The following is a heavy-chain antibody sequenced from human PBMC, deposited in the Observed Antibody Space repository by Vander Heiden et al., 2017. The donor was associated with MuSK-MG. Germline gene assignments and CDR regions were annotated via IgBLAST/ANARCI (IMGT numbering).Heavy chain of an antibody. CDR1: GGSIISFY. CDR3: AGRRNSAWDPYYFDS. V-gene: IGHV4-59*01. Sequence: QVQLQESGPGLVKPSETLSLTCTVSGGSIISFYWNWIRQPPGKGLEWIGYIYYSGSTNYIPSLRSRVTMSIDTSKNQFSLRLNSVTAADTAVYYCAGRRNSAWDPYYFDSWGQGTLVTVSS. CDR2: IYYSGST. D-gene: IGHD6-19*01. J-gene: IGHJ4*02.